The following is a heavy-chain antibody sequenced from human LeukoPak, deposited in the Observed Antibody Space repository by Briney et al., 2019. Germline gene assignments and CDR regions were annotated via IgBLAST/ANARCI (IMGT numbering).Heavy chain of an antibody. D-gene: IGHD6-13*01. V-gene: IGHV4-61*01. Sequence: SETLSLTCTVSGGSISSSSYYWSWIRQPPGKGLEWIGYIYYSGSTNYNPSLKSRVTISVDTSKNQFSLKLSSVTAADTAVYYCARSDSSSWPPGGRFDPWGQGTLVTVSS. CDR3: ARSDSSSWPPGGRFDP. CDR1: GGSISSSSYY. J-gene: IGHJ5*02. CDR2: IYYSGST.